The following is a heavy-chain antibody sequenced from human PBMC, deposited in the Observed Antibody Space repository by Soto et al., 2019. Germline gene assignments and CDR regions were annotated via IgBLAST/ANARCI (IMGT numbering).Heavy chain of an antibody. J-gene: IGHJ4*02. V-gene: IGHV1-69*13. Sequence: SSVKVSCKASGGTFSSYAISWVRQAPGQGLEWMGGIIPIFGTANYAQKFQGRVTITADESTSTAYMELSSLRSEDTAVYYCAREEYDSSGYYYHYFDYWGQGTLVTVSS. D-gene: IGHD3-22*01. CDR1: GGTFSSYA. CDR3: AREEYDSSGYYYHYFDY. CDR2: IIPIFGTA.